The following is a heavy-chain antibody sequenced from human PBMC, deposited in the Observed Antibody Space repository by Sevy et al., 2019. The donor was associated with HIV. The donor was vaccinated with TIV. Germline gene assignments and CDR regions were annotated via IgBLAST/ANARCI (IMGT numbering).Heavy chain of an antibody. CDR1: GFTFSSYA. D-gene: IGHD3-22*01. Sequence: GGSLRLSCAASGFTFSSYAMSWVRQAPGKGLEWVSAISGSGGSTYYADSVKGRFTISRDNSKNTLYLQMNSLKVEDKALYYCAKTPLNYDSSGYYYADAYYFDYWGQGTLVTVSS. J-gene: IGHJ4*02. V-gene: IGHV3-23*01. CDR2: ISGSGGST. CDR3: AKTPLNYDSSGYYYADAYYFDY.